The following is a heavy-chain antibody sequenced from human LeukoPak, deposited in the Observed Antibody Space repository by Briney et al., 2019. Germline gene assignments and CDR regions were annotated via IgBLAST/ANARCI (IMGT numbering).Heavy chain of an antibody. V-gene: IGHV3-23*01. CDR1: GFTFSSYA. J-gene: IGHJ4*02. CDR2: ISGSGGST. CDR3: AKRGALWSYYFDY. Sequence: GGSLRLSCAASGFTFSSYAMSWVRQAPGKGLEWVSAISGSGGSTYYADSVKGRFTISRDNPKNTLYLQMNSLRAEDTAVYYCAKRGALWSYYFDYWGQGTLVTVSS. D-gene: IGHD3-10*01.